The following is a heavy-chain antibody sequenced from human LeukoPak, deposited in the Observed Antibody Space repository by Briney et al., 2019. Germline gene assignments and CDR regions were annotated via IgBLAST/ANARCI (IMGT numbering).Heavy chain of an antibody. CDR1: GYTFTNYY. CDR2: INLNAVTT. D-gene: IGHD6-25*01. V-gene: IGHV1-46*01. CDR3: AREGAAEAKNFDY. Sequence: ASVKVSCKASGYTFTNYYIHWMRQAPGQGLEWVGIINLNAVTTRYAQKFQGRITVTRDTSTSTVYMELSSLRSEDTAVYFCAREGAAEAKNFDYWGQETLVIVSS. J-gene: IGHJ4*02.